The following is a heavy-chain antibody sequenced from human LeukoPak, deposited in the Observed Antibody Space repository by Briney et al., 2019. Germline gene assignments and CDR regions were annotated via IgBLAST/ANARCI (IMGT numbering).Heavy chain of an antibody. J-gene: IGHJ4*02. D-gene: IGHD6-19*01. CDR3: AREWQWLAYFDY. CDR1: GFTFSSFA. Sequence: GESLRLSCAASGFTFSSFAMSWVRQAPGKGLEWVAVISYDGSNKYYADSVKGRFTISRDNSKNTLYLQMNSLRAEDTAVYYCAREWQWLAYFDYWGQGTLVTVSS. CDR2: ISYDGSNK. V-gene: IGHV3-30-3*01.